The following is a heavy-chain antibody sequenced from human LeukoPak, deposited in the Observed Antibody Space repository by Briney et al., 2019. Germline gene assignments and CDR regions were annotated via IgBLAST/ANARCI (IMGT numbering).Heavy chain of an antibody. D-gene: IGHD6-19*01. V-gene: IGHV3-48*03. CDR2: ISSDGYTM. Sequence: PGGSLRLSCAASGFTFSSYEMNWVRQAPGKGLEWVSYISSDGYTMYYADSVEGRFTISRDNAKNSLSLQMNSLRAEDTAVYYCARGRHSSGWGEGTLVTVSS. CDR3: ARGRHSSG. CDR1: GFTFSSYE. J-gene: IGHJ4*02.